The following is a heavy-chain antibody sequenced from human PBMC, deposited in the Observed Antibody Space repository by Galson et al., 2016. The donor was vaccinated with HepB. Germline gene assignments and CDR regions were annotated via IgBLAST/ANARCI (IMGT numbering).Heavy chain of an antibody. V-gene: IGHV1-18*01. CDR3: ARAGSSSRTNWFSP. CDR2: ISTFNGRT. CDR1: GYVFTSYA. D-gene: IGHD6-13*01. Sequence: SVKVSCKASGYVFTSYAISWVRQAPGRGLEWMGWISTFNGRTNYAQRFQGRVTMTTDTPTTTAHMELTRLTSDDTAVYYCARAGSSSRTNWFSPWGQGTLVTVSS. J-gene: IGHJ5*02.